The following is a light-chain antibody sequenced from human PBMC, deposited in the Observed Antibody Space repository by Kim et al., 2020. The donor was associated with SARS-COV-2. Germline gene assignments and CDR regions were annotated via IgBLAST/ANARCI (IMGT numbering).Light chain of an antibody. Sequence: QRVTISCSGSSSNIGSNYVYWYQQLPGTAPKLLIYRNNQRPSGVPDRFSGSKSGTSVSLAISGLRSEDEADYYCAAWDDSLSAHWVFGGGTQLTVL. CDR2: RNN. CDR3: AAWDDSLSAHWV. CDR1: SSNIGSNY. V-gene: IGLV1-47*01. J-gene: IGLJ3*02.